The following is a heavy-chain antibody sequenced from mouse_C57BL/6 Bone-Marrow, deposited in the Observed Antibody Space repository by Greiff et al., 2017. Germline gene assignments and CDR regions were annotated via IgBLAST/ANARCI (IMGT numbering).Heavy chain of an antibody. CDR1: GYTFTDYY. CDR3: AYYYGSSYLDY. Sequence: VQLQQSGPELVKPGASVKISCKASGYTFTDYYMNWVKQSHGKSLEWIGDINPNNGGTSYNQKFKGKATLTVDKSSSTAYMELRSLTSEDSAVYYCAYYYGSSYLDYWGQGTTLTVSS. V-gene: IGHV1-26*01. D-gene: IGHD1-1*01. CDR2: INPNNGGT. J-gene: IGHJ2*01.